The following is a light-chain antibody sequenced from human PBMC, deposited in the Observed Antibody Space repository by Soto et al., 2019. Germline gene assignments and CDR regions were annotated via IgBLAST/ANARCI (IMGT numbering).Light chain of an antibody. CDR3: LHYKDWPST. V-gene: IGKV3-15*01. J-gene: IGKJ5*01. CDR1: QSVSSN. Sequence: EMVMTQAPATLSVSPWERATLSCRASQSVSSNLAWYQQKPGQAPRLLIYGASTRATGIPARFSGSGSGAEFTLTISSRQSADFAVYFCLHYKDWPSTFGQGTRLEIK. CDR2: GAS.